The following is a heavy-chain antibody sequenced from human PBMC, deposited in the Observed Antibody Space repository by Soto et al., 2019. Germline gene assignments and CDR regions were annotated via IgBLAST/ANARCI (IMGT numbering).Heavy chain of an antibody. CDR3: ATEIEYSSSPRHLDAFDI. Sequence: GGSLRLSCAASGFTFSSYWMSWVRQAPGKGLEWVANIKQDGSEKYYVDSVKGRFTISRDNAKNSLYLQMNSLRAEDTAVYYCATEIEYSSSPRHLDAFDIWGQGTMVTVSS. CDR2: IKQDGSEK. CDR1: GFTFSSYW. J-gene: IGHJ3*02. V-gene: IGHV3-7*03. D-gene: IGHD6-6*01.